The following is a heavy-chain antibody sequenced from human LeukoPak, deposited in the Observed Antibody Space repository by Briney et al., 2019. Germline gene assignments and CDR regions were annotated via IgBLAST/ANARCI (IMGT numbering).Heavy chain of an antibody. J-gene: IGHJ4*02. V-gene: IGHV1-69*04. CDR1: GGTFCDYA. Sequence: SVKVSCKASGGTFCDYAISWVRQAPGQGLEWMGRTIPILGIAKYAQRFQGRVTITADRSTSTAYMELSSLRSEDTAVYYCASQILLPFDYWGQGTLVTVSS. D-gene: IGHD3-22*01. CDR2: TIPILGIA. CDR3: ASQILLPFDY.